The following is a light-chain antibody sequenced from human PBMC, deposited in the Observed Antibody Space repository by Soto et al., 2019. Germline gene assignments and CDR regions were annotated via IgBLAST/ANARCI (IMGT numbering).Light chain of an antibody. CDR1: HSVSSSY. CDR2: GAS. Sequence: EIVFTQSPGTLSLSPGERATLSCRASHSVSSSYLAWYQQKSGQAPRLLIYGASSRATGSPDRFSCSGSETDFTHTISRLEPEDFAVYYCQQYGSSPFTFGQGTRLEIK. V-gene: IGKV3-20*01. J-gene: IGKJ5*01. CDR3: QQYGSSPFT.